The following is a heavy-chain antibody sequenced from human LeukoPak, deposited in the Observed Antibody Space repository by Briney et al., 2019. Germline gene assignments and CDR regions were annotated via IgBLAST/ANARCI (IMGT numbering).Heavy chain of an antibody. Sequence: SETLSLTCTASGVTISSYYWSWIRQPPGKGLEWIGYIYYSGSTNYNPSLKSRVTILVDTCKNQFSLKLRSVTAVDTDVYYWARDCGSCPTADAFDIWGQGTMVTVSS. J-gene: IGHJ3*02. CDR3: ARDCGSCPTADAFDI. V-gene: IGHV4-59*01. CDR1: GVTISSYY. CDR2: IYYSGST. D-gene: IGHD2-15*01.